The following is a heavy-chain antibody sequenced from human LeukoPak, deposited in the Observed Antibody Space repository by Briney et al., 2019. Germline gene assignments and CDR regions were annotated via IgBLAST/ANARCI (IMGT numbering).Heavy chain of an antibody. Sequence: GESLRISCKGSGYSFTSYWSSWVRQMPGKGLEWMGRIDPSDSYTNYSPSFQGHVTISADKSISTAYLQWSSLKASDTAMYYCARSIGYCSSTSCPNWFDPWGQGTLVTVSS. CDR3: ARSIGYCSSTSCPNWFDP. V-gene: IGHV5-10-1*01. J-gene: IGHJ5*02. CDR1: GYSFTSYW. CDR2: IDPSDSYT. D-gene: IGHD2-2*01.